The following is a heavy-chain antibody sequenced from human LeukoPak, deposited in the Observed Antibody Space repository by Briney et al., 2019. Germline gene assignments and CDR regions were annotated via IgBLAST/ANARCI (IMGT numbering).Heavy chain of an antibody. CDR3: ARAYDFWSGYRSEYYYYMDV. CDR1: GGSISSYY. V-gene: IGHV4-59*01. J-gene: IGHJ6*03. CDR2: IYYSGST. D-gene: IGHD3-3*01. Sequence: PSETLSLTCTVSGGSISSYYWSWIRQPPGKGLEWIGYIYYSGSTNYNPSLKSRVTISVDTSKDQFSLKLSSVPAADTAVYYCARAYDFWSGYRSEYYYYMDVWGKGTTVTVSS.